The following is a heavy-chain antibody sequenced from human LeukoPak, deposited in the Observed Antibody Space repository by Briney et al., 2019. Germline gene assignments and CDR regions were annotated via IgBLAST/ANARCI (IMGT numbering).Heavy chain of an antibody. V-gene: IGHV1-18*01. CDR1: GYTFSIYG. CDR2: ISVYNGNT. J-gene: IGHJ6*03. CDR3: ARGGGDGYYYYYYMDV. Sequence: ASVRVSCKASGYTFSIYGFSWVRQAPGQGLEWMGWISVYNGNTNYAQKFQGRVTMTTDTSTSTAHMELRSLRSDDTAVYYCARGGGDGYYYYYYMDVWGKGTTVTVSS. D-gene: IGHD2-21*01.